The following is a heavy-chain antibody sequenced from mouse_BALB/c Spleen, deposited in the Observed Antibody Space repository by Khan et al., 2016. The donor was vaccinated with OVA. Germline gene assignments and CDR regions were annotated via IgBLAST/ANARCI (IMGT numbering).Heavy chain of an antibody. CDR1: GYTFTSYW. Sequence: DLVKPGASVKLSCKASGYTFTSYWFYWIKQRPGEGLYWIGRLGPGSGSTYYNEMFKDKPTLPVDTSSSTSYIQLSSLPSDDSAVYFFARSNYYGGSLYAMDYWGQVTSATVSS. J-gene: IGHJ4*01. D-gene: IGHD1-1*01. CDR3: ARSNYYGGSLYAMDY. CDR2: LGPGSGST. V-gene: IGHV1S41*01.